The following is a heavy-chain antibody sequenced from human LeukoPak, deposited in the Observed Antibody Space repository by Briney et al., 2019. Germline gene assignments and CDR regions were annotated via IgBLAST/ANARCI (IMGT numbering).Heavy chain of an antibody. Sequence: PSETLSLTCTVSGGSISSYYWSWIRQPPGKGLEWIGYIYYNGSTNYNPSLKSRVTISVDTSKNQFSLKLSSVTAADTAVYYCARGYCSSTSCSRFDPWGQGTLVTVSS. J-gene: IGHJ5*02. CDR1: GGSISSYY. CDR3: ARGYCSSTSCSRFDP. D-gene: IGHD2-2*01. V-gene: IGHV4-59*01. CDR2: IYYNGST.